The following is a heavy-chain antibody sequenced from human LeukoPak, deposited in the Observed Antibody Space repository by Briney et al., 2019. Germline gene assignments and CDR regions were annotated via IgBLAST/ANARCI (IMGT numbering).Heavy chain of an antibody. J-gene: IGHJ4*02. CDR1: GFTFSNAW. CDR3: TTGGYYYDDSGEYG. CDR2: SKSKTDGGTT. Sequence: GGSLRLSCAASGFTFSNAWMSWFGQAPGKGREWGGRSKSKTDGGTTDYAAPVKGRFTTSRDESEKTLYLQMNSLKTEDRAVYYCTTGGYYYDDSGEYGWGQGTMVTVSS. V-gene: IGHV3-15*01. D-gene: IGHD3-22*01.